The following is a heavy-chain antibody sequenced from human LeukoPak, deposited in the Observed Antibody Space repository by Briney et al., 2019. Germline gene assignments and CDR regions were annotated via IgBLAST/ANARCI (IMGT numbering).Heavy chain of an antibody. CDR2: VNEDGSQK. Sequence: PGGSLRLSCAASGFTLTKNWMSWFRQAPGKGLEWVGNVNEDGSQKNYVDSVKGRFTISRDNAKNSVYLQMNNLRVEEMAVYYCARGKGWIDPWGQGTLVTVSS. CDR3: ARGKGWIDP. CDR1: GFTLTKNW. J-gene: IGHJ5*02. V-gene: IGHV3-7*01.